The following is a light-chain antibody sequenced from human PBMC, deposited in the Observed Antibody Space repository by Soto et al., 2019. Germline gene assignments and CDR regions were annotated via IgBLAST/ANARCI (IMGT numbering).Light chain of an antibody. V-gene: IGKV3-20*01. CDR2: GAS. CDR1: QSVSSSY. CDR3: QQYDNWPPT. J-gene: IGKJ5*01. Sequence: EIVLTQSPGTLSLSPGERATLSCRASQSVSSSYLAWYQQKPGQAPRLLIYGASNRATGIPARFSGSGSGTEFTLTINSLQSEDFVVYYCQQYDNWPPTFGQGTRLEIK.